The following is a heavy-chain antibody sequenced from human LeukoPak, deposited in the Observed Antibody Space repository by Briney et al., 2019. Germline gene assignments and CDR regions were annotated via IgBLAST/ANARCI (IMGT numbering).Heavy chain of an antibody. CDR1: VLSFSSYA. CDR3: AKDSSAWACDY. D-gene: IGHD6-19*01. J-gene: IGHJ4*02. Sequence: GGSLRLSCAVSVLSFSSYAIHWVRQAPGKGLEWVAFIRHDGSDKYYADSVKGRFTISRDNSKNTIYLQMNSLRAEDTALYYCAKDSSAWACDYWGQGTLVTVSS. CDR2: IRHDGSDK. V-gene: IGHV3-30*02.